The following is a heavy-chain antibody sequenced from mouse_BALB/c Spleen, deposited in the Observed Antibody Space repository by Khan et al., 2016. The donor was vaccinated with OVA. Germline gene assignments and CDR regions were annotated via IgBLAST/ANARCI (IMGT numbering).Heavy chain of an antibody. Sequence: EVELVESGGGLVQPGGSLRLSCATSGFTFTDYYMSWVRQPPGKSLEWLGFIRNKAKGYTTEYSAPVKGRFTISRDNSQSIVYLQMNTLRAEDSTTYYCARETVVDVYWYFDVWGAGTTVTVSS. CDR2: IRNKAKGYTT. CDR3: ARETVVDVYWYFDV. D-gene: IGHD1-1*01. CDR1: GFTFTDYY. V-gene: IGHV7-3*02. J-gene: IGHJ1*01.